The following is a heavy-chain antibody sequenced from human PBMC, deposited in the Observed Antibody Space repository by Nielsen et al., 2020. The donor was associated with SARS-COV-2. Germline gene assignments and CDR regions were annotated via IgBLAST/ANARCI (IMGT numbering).Heavy chain of an antibody. CDR2: IDWDDDK. Sequence: WIRQPPGKALEWLALIDWDDDKYYSTSLKTRLTISKDTSKNQVVLTMTNMDPVDTATYYCARTLRFGGGGPRGENWFDPWGQGTLVTVSS. V-gene: IGHV2-70*01. CDR3: ARTLRFGGGGPRGENWFDP. J-gene: IGHJ5*02. D-gene: IGHD3-10*01.